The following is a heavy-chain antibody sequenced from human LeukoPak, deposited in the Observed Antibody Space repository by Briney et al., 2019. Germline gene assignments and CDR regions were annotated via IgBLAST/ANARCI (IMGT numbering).Heavy chain of an antibody. CDR2: ISYDGSNK. D-gene: IGHD6-19*01. J-gene: IGHJ3*02. V-gene: IGHV3-30*14. CDR1: GFTFSSYA. Sequence: SGGSLRLSCAASGFTFSSYAMHWVRQAPGKGLESVAVISYDGSNKYYADSVKGRFTISRDNSKNTLFLQMNSLRAEDTALYYCARLQYDSGPRGGLDIWGQGTMVTVSS. CDR3: ARLQYDSGPRGGLDI.